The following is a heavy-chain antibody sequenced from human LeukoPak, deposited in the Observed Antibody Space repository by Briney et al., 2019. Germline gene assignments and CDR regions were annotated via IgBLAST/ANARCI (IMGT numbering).Heavy chain of an antibody. Sequence: GGSLRLSCAASGLTFSDYSMTWVRQAPGKGLFWVSGISAGGGSTYYADSVKGRFTISRDNSRNTLYLQMNSLRAEDTAAYYCAKDAAGPEYWGRGTLVTVSS. CDR2: ISAGGGST. CDR1: GLTFSDYS. J-gene: IGHJ4*02. D-gene: IGHD6-13*01. CDR3: AKDAAGPEY. V-gene: IGHV3-23*01.